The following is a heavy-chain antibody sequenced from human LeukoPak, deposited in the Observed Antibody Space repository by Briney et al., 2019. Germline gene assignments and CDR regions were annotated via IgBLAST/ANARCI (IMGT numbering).Heavy chain of an antibody. Sequence: PSETLSLTCTVSGVSISSSNSYWGWIRQPPGKGLDWIGEIYRSGSTNYNPSLKSRVTISVDKSKNQFSLKLSSVTAADTAVYYCARASHDYGEYSHFDYWGQGTLVTVSS. J-gene: IGHJ4*02. D-gene: IGHD4-17*01. CDR2: IYRSGST. CDR1: GVSISSSNSY. V-gene: IGHV4-39*07. CDR3: ARASHDYGEYSHFDY.